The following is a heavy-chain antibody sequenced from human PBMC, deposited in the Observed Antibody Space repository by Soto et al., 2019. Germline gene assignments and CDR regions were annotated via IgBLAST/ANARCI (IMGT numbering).Heavy chain of an antibody. CDR3: ARAFRGYAFDI. Sequence: EVQLVESGGGLVQPGGSLRLSCAASGFIFSSYWMSWVRQAPGKGLEWVANLKQDGSEKYYVDSVKGRFTISRDNARKLLYLQMNSLRAEDTAVYYCARAFRGYAFDIWGQGTMVTVSS. CDR1: GFIFSSYW. J-gene: IGHJ3*02. V-gene: IGHV3-7*04. CDR2: LKQDGSEK. D-gene: IGHD3-16*01.